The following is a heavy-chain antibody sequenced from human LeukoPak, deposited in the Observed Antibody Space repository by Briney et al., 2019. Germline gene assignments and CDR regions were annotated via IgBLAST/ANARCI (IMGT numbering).Heavy chain of an antibody. J-gene: IGHJ4*02. V-gene: IGHV3-30*02. D-gene: IGHD6-6*01. CDR3: AKDYGPSIAARGVFDY. Sequence: PGGSLRLSCAASGFTFSSYGMHWVRQAPGKGLEWVAFIRYDGSNKYYADSVKGRFTISRDNSKNTLYLQMNSLRAEDTAVYYCAKDYGPSIAARGVFDYWGQGTLVTVSS. CDR1: GFTFSSYG. CDR2: IRYDGSNK.